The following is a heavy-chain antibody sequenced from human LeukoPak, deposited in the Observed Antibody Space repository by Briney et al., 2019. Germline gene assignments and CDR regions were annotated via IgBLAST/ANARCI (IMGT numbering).Heavy chain of an antibody. J-gene: IGHJ6*04. Sequence: PSETLSLTCTVSGYSISSGGYSWSWIRQPPGKGLEWIGYIYYSGSTYYNPSLKSRVTISVDTSKNQFSLKLSSVTAADTAVYYCARVSIRGHYDSQRDVWGKGTTVTVSS. CDR1: GYSISSGGYS. CDR2: IYYSGST. CDR3: ARVSIRGHYDSQRDV. V-gene: IGHV4-30-4*07. D-gene: IGHD3-22*01.